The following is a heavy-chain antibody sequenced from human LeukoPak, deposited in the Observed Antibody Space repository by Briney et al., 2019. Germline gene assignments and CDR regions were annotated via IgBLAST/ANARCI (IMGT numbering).Heavy chain of an antibody. D-gene: IGHD3-3*01. CDR2: INHSGST. V-gene: IGHV4-34*01. CDR3: ARVPRITIFGTAGVRGFDP. CDR1: GGSFSGYY. J-gene: IGHJ5*02. Sequence: PSETLSLTCAVYGGSFSGYYWSWIRQPPGKGLEWIGEINHSGSTNYNPSLKSRVTISVDTSKNQFSLKLSSVTAADTAVYYCARVPRITIFGTAGVRGFDPWGQGTLVTVSS.